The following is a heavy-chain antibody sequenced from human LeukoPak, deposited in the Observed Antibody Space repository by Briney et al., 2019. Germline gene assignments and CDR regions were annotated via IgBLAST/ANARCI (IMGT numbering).Heavy chain of an antibody. CDR2: IYTSGST. CDR3: ARYYSNFEYYFDY. D-gene: IGHD4-11*01. CDR1: GDSISSGSYY. Sequence: SQTLSLTCTVSGDSISSGSYYWSWIRQPAGKGLEWIGRIYTSGSTIYNPSLKSRVIMSLDTSKNQFSLKLSSVTATDTAIYYCARYYSNFEYYFDYWGQGILVTVSS. V-gene: IGHV4-61*02. J-gene: IGHJ4*02.